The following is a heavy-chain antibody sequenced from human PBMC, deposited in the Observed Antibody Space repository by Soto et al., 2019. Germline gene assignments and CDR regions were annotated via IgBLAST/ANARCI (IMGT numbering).Heavy chain of an antibody. CDR3: ARVPIGVSGTYYFDY. CDR2: IYYNESP. J-gene: IGHJ4*02. Sequence: SETLSLTCTVSGGSISSGTYYWSWIRQHPGKGLEWIGYIYYNESPYYNPSLKSRVTISVDTSKNQFSLRVSSVTAADTAVYYCARVPIGVSGTYYFDYWGQGTLVTGAS. D-gene: IGHD3-22*01. CDR1: GGSISSGTYY. V-gene: IGHV4-31*03.